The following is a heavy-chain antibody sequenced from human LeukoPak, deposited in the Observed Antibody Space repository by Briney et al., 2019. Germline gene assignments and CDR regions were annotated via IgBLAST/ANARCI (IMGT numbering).Heavy chain of an antibody. Sequence: SETLSLACSVSGGSISSDYWSWIRQPPGKGLEWIGYIYYSGSTNYNPSLKSRVTISVDTSKNQFSLKLSSVTAADTAVYYCARQDTFYDVLPGYYMDYWGLGTLVTVSS. CDR1: GGSISSDY. J-gene: IGHJ4*02. D-gene: IGHD3-9*01. CDR3: ARQDTFYDVLPGYYMDY. V-gene: IGHV4-59*08. CDR2: IYYSGST.